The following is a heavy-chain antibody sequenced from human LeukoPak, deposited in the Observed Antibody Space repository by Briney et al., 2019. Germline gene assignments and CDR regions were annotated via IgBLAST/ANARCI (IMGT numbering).Heavy chain of an antibody. CDR3: ARAQVGAPTDY. CDR2: VQSDGSGT. D-gene: IGHD1-26*01. Sequence: GCLRVSCAAPGFTLCSYAMYWVSAAPREGVFRVSRVQSDGSGTMYADSVKGRFTISRDNAKNTLYLEMNSLRAEDTAVYYCARAQVGAPTDYWGQGTLVTVSS. J-gene: IGHJ4*02. V-gene: IGHV3-74*03. CDR1: GFTLCSYA.